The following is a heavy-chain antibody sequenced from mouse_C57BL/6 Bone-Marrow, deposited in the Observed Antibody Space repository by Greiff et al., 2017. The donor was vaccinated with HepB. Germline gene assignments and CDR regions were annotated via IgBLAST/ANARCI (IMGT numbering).Heavy chain of an antibody. Sequence: EVNLVESGGDLVKPGGSLKLSCAASGFTFSSYGMSWVRQTPDKRLEWVATISSGGSYTYYPDSVKGRFTISRDNAKNTLYLQMSSLKSEDTAMYYCARLLWFAYWGQGTLVTVSA. CDR3: ARLLWFAY. J-gene: IGHJ3*01. CDR1: GFTFSSYG. CDR2: ISSGGSYT. V-gene: IGHV5-6*01.